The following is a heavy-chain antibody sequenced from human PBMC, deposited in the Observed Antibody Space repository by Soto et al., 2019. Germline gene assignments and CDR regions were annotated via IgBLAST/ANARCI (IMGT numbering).Heavy chain of an antibody. V-gene: IGHV1-69*06. J-gene: IGHJ4*02. CDR3: ARVLSMSGYSYYFDY. CDR1: GGTFSSYA. Sequence: ASVKVSCKASGGTFSSYAISWVRQAPGHGLEWMGGIIPIFGTANYAQKFQGRVTITADKSASTAYMELSSLRSEDTAVYYCARVLSMSGYSYYFDYWGQGTLVTVSS. D-gene: IGHD5-12*01. CDR2: IIPIFGTA.